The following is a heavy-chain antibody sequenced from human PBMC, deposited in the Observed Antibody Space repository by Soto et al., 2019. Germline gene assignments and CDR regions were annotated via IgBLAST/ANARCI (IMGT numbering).Heavy chain of an antibody. CDR3: ARTQTGPTRGSFDM. D-gene: IGHD1-26*01. CDR1: GGSISSSTDY. V-gene: IGHV4-39*01. CDR2: VYYRGST. Sequence: QLQLQESGPGLVKPSETLSLTCTVSGGSISSSTDYWDWIRQPPGKGLEWIGSVYYRGSTYYNPSLKSRVTISVDTSKQQFSLRLSSVTAPDTAVYYCARTQTGPTRGSFDMWGQGHWSPSLQ. J-gene: IGHJ3*02.